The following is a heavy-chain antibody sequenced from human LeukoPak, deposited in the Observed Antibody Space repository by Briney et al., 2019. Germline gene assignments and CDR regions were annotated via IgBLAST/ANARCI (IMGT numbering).Heavy chain of an antibody. CDR3: AKFFEGYYSYFDY. D-gene: IGHD3-22*01. CDR2: ISGSGGST. CDR1: GFTFSNFA. Sequence: GGSLRLSCAASGFTFSNFAMTWVRQAPGKGLEWVSAISGSGGSTYYADSVKGRFTISRDNSKNTLYLQMNSLRAEDTAVYYCAKFFEGYYSYFDYWGQGTLVTVSS. J-gene: IGHJ4*02. V-gene: IGHV3-23*01.